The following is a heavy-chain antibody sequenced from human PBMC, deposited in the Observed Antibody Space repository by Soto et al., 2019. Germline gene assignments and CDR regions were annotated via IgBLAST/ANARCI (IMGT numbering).Heavy chain of an antibody. J-gene: IGHJ4*02. CDR3: ARVKGGSGGKGDPLDF. Sequence: WGSLRLSCVASGFGFIGYWIHCFRQRPFKGLAWVSNIYGDGTGTYADSVKGRFTISRDDAKSTIYLQMNSLRAEDTAVYYCARVKGGSGGKGDPLDFWGQGTLVTVSS. V-gene: IGHV3-74*01. CDR1: GFGFIGYW. D-gene: IGHD2-15*01. CDR2: IYGDGTGT.